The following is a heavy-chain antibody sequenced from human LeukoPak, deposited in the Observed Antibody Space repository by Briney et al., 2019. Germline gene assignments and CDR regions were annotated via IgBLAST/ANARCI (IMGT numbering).Heavy chain of an antibody. Sequence: ASVKVSCKASGGTFGSYAISWVRQAPGQGLEWMGRIIPILGIANYAQKFQGRVTITADKSTSTAYMELSSLRSEDTAVYYCALAVVGALMPYYGMDVWGQGTTVTVSS. CDR1: GGTFGSYA. CDR2: IIPILGIA. J-gene: IGHJ6*02. CDR3: ALAVVGALMPYYGMDV. V-gene: IGHV1-69*04. D-gene: IGHD1-26*01.